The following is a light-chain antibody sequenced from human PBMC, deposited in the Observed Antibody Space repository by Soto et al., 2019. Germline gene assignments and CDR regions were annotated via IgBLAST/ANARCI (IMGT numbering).Light chain of an antibody. Sequence: QPVLTQPASVSGSPGQSITISCTGTSSDIGDHNYVSWYQHHPGKAPKLMIFDVDNRPSGVSNRFSGSKSGNTASLTISGLQADDEADYYCSSYASSRTLIFGGGTKLTVL. V-gene: IGLV2-14*03. CDR2: DVD. CDR1: SSDIGDHNY. CDR3: SSYASSRTLI. J-gene: IGLJ2*01.